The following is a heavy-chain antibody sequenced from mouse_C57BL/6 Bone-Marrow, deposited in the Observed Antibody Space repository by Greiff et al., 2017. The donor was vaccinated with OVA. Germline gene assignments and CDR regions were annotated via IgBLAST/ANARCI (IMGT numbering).Heavy chain of an antibody. CDR1: GFTFSSYA. D-gene: IGHD1-1*01. CDR3: ARGGTNGSRFDY. J-gene: IGHJ2*01. Sequence: EVQVVESGGGLVKPGGSLKLSCAASGFTFSSYAMSWVRQTPEKRLEWVATISDGGSYTYYPDNVKGRFTISRDNAKNNLYLQMSHLKSEDTAMYYCARGGTNGSRFDYWGQGTTLTVSS. CDR2: ISDGGSYT. V-gene: IGHV5-4*01.